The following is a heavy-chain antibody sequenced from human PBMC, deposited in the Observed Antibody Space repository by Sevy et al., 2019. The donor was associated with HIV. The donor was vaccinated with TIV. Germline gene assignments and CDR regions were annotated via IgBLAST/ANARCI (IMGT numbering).Heavy chain of an antibody. CDR2: ISSSSRYI. CDR3: ARDGGCSTTSCLLYFDY. V-gene: IGHV3-21*01. J-gene: IGHJ4*01. D-gene: IGHD2-2*01. CDR1: GFTFSSYT. Sequence: GGFLRLSCAVSGFTFSSYTMNWVRQAPGKGLEWVSSISSSSRYIYYADSVKGRFTISRDNAKNSVYLQMNSLRTEDTAVYYCARDGGCSTTSCLLYFDYWGQGTLVTVS.